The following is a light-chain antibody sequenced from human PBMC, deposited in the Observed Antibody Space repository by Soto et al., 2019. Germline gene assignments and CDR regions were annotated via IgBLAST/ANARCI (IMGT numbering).Light chain of an antibody. V-gene: IGKV1-33*01. J-gene: IGKJ1*01. CDR1: QDISNY. CDR3: QQYDNLSWT. CDR2: DAS. Sequence: DIQMTRSPSSLSASVGDRVTITCQASQDISNYLNWYQQKPGKAPKLLIYDASNLETGVPSRFSGSGSGTDFTFTISSLQPEDIATYYCQQYDNLSWTFGQGTKVEIK.